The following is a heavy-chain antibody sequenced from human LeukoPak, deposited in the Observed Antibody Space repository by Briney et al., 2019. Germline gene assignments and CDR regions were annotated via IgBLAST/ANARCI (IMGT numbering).Heavy chain of an antibody. CDR3: ARDNLRGGNDY. V-gene: IGHV3-53*01. J-gene: IGHJ4*02. CDR1: GFTFSSYS. CDR2: IYSGGST. D-gene: IGHD3-16*01. Sequence: GSLRLSCAASGFTFSSYSMNWVRQAPGKGLEWVSVIYSGGSTYYADSVKGRFTISRDTSKNTLFLQMNSLRDEDTAVYYCARDNLRGGNDYWGQGTLVTVSS.